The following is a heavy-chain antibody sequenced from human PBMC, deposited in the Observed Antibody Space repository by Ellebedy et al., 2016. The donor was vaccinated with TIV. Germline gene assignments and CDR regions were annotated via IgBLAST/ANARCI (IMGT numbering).Heavy chain of an antibody. D-gene: IGHD2-2*01. J-gene: IGHJ6*02. CDR1: GFTFTSYW. CDR3: ARHGRYCGSTRCYAGYYGMDV. CDR2: MYPSDSDT. Sequence: KVSCKGSGFTFTSYWIGWVRQVPGKGLEWMGVMYPSDSDTRYNPSFQGQVTISADKSISTAYLQWSSLKASDTAMYYCARHGRYCGSTRCYAGYYGMDVWGQGTTVTVSS. V-gene: IGHV5-51*01.